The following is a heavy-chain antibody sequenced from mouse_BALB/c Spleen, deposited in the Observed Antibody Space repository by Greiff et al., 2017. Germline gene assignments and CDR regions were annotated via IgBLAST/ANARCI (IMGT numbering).Heavy chain of an antibody. CDR2: ISSGGSYT. J-gene: IGHJ2*01. CDR3: ARRAGTDFDY. Sequence: DVKLVESGGDLVKPGGSLKLSCAASGFTFSSYGMSWVRQTPDKRLEWVATISSGGSYTYYPDSVKGRFTISRDNAKNTLYLQMSSLKSEDTAMYYCARRAGTDFDYWGQGTTLTVSS. V-gene: IGHV5-6*02. D-gene: IGHD3-3*01. CDR1: GFTFSSYG.